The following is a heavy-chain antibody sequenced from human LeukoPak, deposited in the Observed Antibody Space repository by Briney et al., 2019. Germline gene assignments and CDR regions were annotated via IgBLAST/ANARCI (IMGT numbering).Heavy chain of an antibody. CDR3: ARDSEADLIDY. V-gene: IGHV1-18*01. D-gene: IGHD1-26*01. Sequence: ASVKVSCEASGYTFTSYGISWVRQAPGQGLEWMGWISAYNGSTNYAQKLQGRVTMTTDTSTSTAYMELRSLRSDDTAVYYCARDSEADLIDYWGQGTLVTVSS. CDR1: GYTFTSYG. CDR2: ISAYNGST. J-gene: IGHJ4*02.